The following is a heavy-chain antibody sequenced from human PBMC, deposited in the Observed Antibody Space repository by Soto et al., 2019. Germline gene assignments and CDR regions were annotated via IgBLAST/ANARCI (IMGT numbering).Heavy chain of an antibody. CDR1: GISFSNSW. CDR3: ERDDGRGLKY. CDR2: INNVGSII. Sequence: GGSLRLSCAVSGISFSNSWMHWIRQIPGKGLVWVSHINNVGSIINYADSVRGRFTISRDNAGNTLYLQMNGLGVEDTATYYCERDDGRGLKYWGQGTSVTVSS. V-gene: IGHV3-74*01. J-gene: IGHJ4*02.